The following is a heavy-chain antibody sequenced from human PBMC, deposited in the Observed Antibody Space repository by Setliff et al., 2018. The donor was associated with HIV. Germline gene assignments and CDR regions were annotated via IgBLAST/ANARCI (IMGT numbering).Heavy chain of an antibody. CDR2: IYYTGST. CDR1: GGSISSGDYY. CDR3: ARRAVITTGSYYFDY. J-gene: IGHJ4*02. Sequence: TSETLSLTCTVSGGSISSGDYYWSWIRQPPGKGLEWIGYIYYTGSTYYNPSLKSRVTISVDTSKNQFSLKLSSVTPADTAVYYCARRAVITTGSYYFDYWGQGTLVTVSS. D-gene: IGHD3-22*01. V-gene: IGHV4-30-4*08.